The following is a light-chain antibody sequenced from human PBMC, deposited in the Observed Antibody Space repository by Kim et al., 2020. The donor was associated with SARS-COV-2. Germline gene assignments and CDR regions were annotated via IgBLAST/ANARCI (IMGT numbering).Light chain of an antibody. CDR1: ESVNNKY. J-gene: IGKJ2*01. CDR3: QHYGDSPPYT. Sequence: SAGEGATLSCRASESVNNKYLAWYHQRPGQAPRLLIYGASSRATGIPDRFSGSGSGTDFTLTIIRLEPEDFAVYYCQHYGDSPPYTFGQGTKLEI. CDR2: GAS. V-gene: IGKV3-20*01.